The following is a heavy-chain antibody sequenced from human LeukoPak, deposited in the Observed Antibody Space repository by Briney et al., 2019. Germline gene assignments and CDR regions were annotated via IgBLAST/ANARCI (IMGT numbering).Heavy chain of an antibody. CDR3: ARHSNPHYYGSAPFDY. D-gene: IGHD3-10*01. V-gene: IGHV4-39*01. J-gene: IGHJ4*02. Sequence: SETLSLTCSVSGGSISSSSYYWGWIRQTPGKGLEWIGSIYYSGSTYYNPSLKSRLTISVDTSKNQFSLKLSSVTAADTAVYYCARHSNPHYYGSAPFDYWGQGTLVTVSS. CDR2: IYYSGST. CDR1: GGSISSSSYY.